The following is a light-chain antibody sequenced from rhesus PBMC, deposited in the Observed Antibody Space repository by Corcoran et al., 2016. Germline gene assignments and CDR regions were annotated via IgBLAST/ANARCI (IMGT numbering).Light chain of an antibody. CDR3: QQYNDNPRT. J-gene: IGKJ4*01. CDR2: AAS. Sequence: DIQMTQSPSALSASVGDRVTISFRASQNIYSNLAWYQQKPGKAPKLLLYAASSLQTGIPSRFSGSGSGTDFILTINSLQPEDSAAYYCQQYNDNPRTFGGGTRVELK. V-gene: IGKV1-25*02. CDR1: QNIYSN.